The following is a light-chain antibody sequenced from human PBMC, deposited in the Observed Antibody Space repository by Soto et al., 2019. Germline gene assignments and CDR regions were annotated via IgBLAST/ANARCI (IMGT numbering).Light chain of an antibody. CDR3: QQRATSPGA. J-gene: IGKJ1*01. CDR1: QSVRSNY. CDR2: GAS. V-gene: IGKV3-20*01. Sequence: EIVLTQSPGTLSLSPGERATLSCRASQSVRSNYLAWYQQKPGQAPRLLIYGASSRATGIPDRFSGSGSETDVSITLSSRGRGDFAVFSCQQRATSPGAFCQGTNVEI.